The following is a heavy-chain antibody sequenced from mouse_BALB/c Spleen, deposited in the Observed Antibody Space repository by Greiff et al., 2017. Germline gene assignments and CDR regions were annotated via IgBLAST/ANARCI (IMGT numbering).Heavy chain of an antibody. Sequence: QVQLQQPGAELVKPGASVKLSCKASGYTFTSYWMHWVKQRPGQGLEWIGEINPSNGRTNYNEKFKSKATLTVDKSSSTAYMQFNSLTSEDSAVYYCARGVPRYGNYGYAMDYWGQGTSVTVSS. D-gene: IGHD2-10*02. CDR3: ARGVPRYGNYGYAMDY. CDR2: INPSNGRT. J-gene: IGHJ4*01. V-gene: IGHV1S81*02. CDR1: GYTFTSYW.